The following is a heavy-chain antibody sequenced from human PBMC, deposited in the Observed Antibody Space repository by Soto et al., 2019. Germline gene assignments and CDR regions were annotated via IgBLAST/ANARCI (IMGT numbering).Heavy chain of an antibody. CDR1: GFTFSSYA. CDR3: AKGGGTVAGTSYYYYYGMDV. D-gene: IGHD6-19*01. V-gene: IGHV3-23*01. J-gene: IGHJ6*02. Sequence: EVQLLESGGGLVQPGGSLRLSCAASGFTFSSYAMSWVRQAPGKGLEWVSAISGSGGSTYYADSVKGRFTISRDNSKNTLYLQMNSLRAEDTAVYYCAKGGGTVAGTSYYYYYGMDVWGQGTTVTVSS. CDR2: ISGSGGST.